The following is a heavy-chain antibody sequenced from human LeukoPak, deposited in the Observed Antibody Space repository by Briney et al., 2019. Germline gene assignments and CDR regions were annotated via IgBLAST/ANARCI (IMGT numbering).Heavy chain of an antibody. V-gene: IGHV1-18*01. CDR2: ISANDGNT. CDR3: ARGVGSAFDI. CDR1: GYSFITSG. J-gene: IGHJ3*02. D-gene: IGHD2-15*01. Sequence: ASVKVSCKASGYSFITSGISWVRQVPGQGLEWMGWISANDGNTDYEQRLQGRVTMTTDTSTGTAYMEMTSLRFEDTAIYYCARGVGSAFDIWGQGTMVTVSS.